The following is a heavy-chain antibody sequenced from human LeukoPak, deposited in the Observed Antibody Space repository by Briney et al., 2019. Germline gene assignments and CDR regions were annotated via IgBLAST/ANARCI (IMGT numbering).Heavy chain of an antibody. CDR2: INSGDTT. D-gene: IGHD1-26*01. V-gene: IGHV3-53*01. CDR3: AREVRVGPTRAFDF. J-gene: IGHJ4*02. CDR1: GFAVRNNY. Sequence: AGSLRLSCATSGFAVRNNYMSWVRQAPGKGLEWVSLINSGDTTYYADSVKGRFTISRDTSRNTLFLQMNNLRAEDTAVYYCAREVRVGPTRAFDFWGQGTLVTVSS.